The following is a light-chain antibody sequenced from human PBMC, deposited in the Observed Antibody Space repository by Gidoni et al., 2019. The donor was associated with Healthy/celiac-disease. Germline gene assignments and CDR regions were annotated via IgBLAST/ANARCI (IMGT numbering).Light chain of an antibody. J-gene: IGKJ1*01. CDR3: QQYGSSPLT. Sequence: DIVLTQPPGTLSLSPGARATLSCRSSQSVSSSYLAWYQQTPGQAPRLLIYGASSRATGIPDRFSGSGSGTDFTLTISRLEPEDFAVYYCQQYGSSPLTFGQGTKVEIK. V-gene: IGKV3-20*01. CDR1: QSVSSSY. CDR2: GAS.